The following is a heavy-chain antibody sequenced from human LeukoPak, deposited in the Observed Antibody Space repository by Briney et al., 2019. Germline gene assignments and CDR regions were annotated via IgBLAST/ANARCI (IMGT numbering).Heavy chain of an antibody. CDR3: AKRMASTGSYFDY. Sequence: GGSLRLSCAASGFTFSSYVMSWVRQAPGKGLEWVSGITSDGNAYYADSVKGRFTISRDNAKNTLFLQMNSLRDEDTAVYYCAKRMASTGSYFDYWGQGTLVTVSS. D-gene: IGHD1-1*01. J-gene: IGHJ4*02. CDR1: GFTFSSYV. V-gene: IGHV3-23*01. CDR2: ITSDGNA.